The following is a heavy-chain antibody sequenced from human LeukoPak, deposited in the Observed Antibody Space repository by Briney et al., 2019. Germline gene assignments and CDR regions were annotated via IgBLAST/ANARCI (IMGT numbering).Heavy chain of an antibody. J-gene: IGHJ4*02. CDR3: VRDSVTSANY. D-gene: IGHD4-17*01. V-gene: IGHV1-69*05. CDR2: IIPFFGTS. Sequence: SVKVSCEASGGSFSSYAISWVRQGPGQGLEWMGRIIPFFGTSNYAQKFQGRVTITTDESTTTVYMELSGLRFDDTAIYYCVRDSVTSANYWGQGTQVAVSS. CDR1: GGSFSSYA.